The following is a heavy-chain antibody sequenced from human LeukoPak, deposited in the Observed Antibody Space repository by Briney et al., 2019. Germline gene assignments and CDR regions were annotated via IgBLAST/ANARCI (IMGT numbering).Heavy chain of an antibody. CDR3: ARGRSSDY. CDR1: GGSISSGGYY. CDR2: IYDSGST. Sequence: SETLSLTCTVSGGSISSGGYYWSWIRQHPGKGLEWIGYIYDSGSTYYNPSPKSRVTISVDTSKNQFSLKLSSVTAADTAVYYCARGRSSDYWGQGTLVTVSS. D-gene: IGHD6-6*01. V-gene: IGHV4-31*03. J-gene: IGHJ4*02.